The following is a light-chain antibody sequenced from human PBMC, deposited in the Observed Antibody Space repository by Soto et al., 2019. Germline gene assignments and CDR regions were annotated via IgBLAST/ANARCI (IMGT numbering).Light chain of an antibody. CDR2: MAA. CDR3: QRYRSNAKT. CDR1: QTIVSW. J-gene: IGKJ2*01. Sequence: DVQMTQSPSTLSASIGDTVTITCRASQTIVSWLAWYQQKPGRPPKLLIHMAAILESGVSSRFSGRGAGTEVNLTLSGLRTDDLGTYACQRYRSNAKTFGEGTKLDI. V-gene: IGKV1-5*03.